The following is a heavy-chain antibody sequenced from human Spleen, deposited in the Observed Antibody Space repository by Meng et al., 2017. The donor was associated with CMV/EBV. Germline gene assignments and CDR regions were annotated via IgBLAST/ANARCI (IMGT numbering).Heavy chain of an antibody. CDR2: ISGSGDNT. CDR3: AIYGGRGGDFDN. J-gene: IGHJ3*02. D-gene: IGHD4-23*01. CDR1: GFTFSNYA. Sequence: GGSLRLSCAASGFTFSNYAMTWVRQAPGKGLEWVSGISGSGDNTYYADSVKGRFTISRDNSKNTLYLQMNSLRPEDTALYYCAIYGGRGGDFDNWGQGTMVTVSS. V-gene: IGHV3-23*01.